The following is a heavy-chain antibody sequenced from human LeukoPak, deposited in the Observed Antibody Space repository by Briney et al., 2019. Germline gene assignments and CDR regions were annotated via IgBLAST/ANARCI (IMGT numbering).Heavy chain of an antibody. V-gene: IGHV3-74*01. CDR1: GFTFSTYW. CDR3: ARQDSSLYSLFDY. D-gene: IGHD3-22*01. CDR2: INSGGDST. Sequence: GGSLRLSCAASGFTFSTYWMHWVRQAPGKGLVWVSRINSGGDSTTYADSVKGRFTISRDNAKNTMYLQMNSLRAEDTAVYYCARQDSSLYSLFDYWGQGTLVTVSS. J-gene: IGHJ4*02.